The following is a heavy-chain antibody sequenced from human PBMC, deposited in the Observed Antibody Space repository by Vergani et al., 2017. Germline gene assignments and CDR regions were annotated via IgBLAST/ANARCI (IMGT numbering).Heavy chain of an antibody. CDR2: VEDSGYF. J-gene: IGHJ4*02. CDR1: GGSPSGYY. V-gene: IGHV4-59*01. D-gene: IGHD1-14*01. CDR3: ARSIVSRNPPDYFDN. Sequence: QVQLQESGPGLVRPSETLAFTCTVPGGSPSGYYWNWIRQTPGEGLEWIGYVEDSGYFNYNPSLKTRVSMSSDTSNNQFSLMLSSVTVADTAVYYCARSIVSRNPPDYFDNWGQGTLVTVSS.